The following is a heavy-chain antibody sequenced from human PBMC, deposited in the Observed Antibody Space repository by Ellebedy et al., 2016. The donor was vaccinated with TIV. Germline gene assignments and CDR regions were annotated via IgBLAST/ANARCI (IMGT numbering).Heavy chain of an antibody. CDR3: ARRDTMTVVVGGFDV. V-gene: IGHV5-51*01. J-gene: IGHJ3*01. D-gene: IGHD3-22*01. Sequence: GESLKISXKASGYSFTTYWIGWVRQMPGKGLEWKGVFHPGDSDSRYNPSFEGQVTISADRSINTAYLQWSSLKASDTAMYYCARRDTMTVVVGGFDVWGQGTMLTVS. CDR2: FHPGDSDS. CDR1: GYSFTTYW.